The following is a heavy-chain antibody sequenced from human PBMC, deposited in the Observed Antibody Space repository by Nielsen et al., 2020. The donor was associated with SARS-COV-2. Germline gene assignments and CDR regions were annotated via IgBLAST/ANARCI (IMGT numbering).Heavy chain of an antibody. V-gene: IGHV1-18*04. J-gene: IGHJ5*02. CDR1: GYTFTGYY. D-gene: IGHD1-26*01. Sequence: ASVQVSCKASGYTFTGYYMRWVRQAPGQGLEWMGWISTYNGNTHYAQNVQGRVTMTTDTSTRTAYMELRGLRSDDTAVYYCAREDYGSGSYGTWLDPWGQGTPVTVSS. CDR3: AREDYGSGSYGTWLDP. CDR2: ISTYNGNT.